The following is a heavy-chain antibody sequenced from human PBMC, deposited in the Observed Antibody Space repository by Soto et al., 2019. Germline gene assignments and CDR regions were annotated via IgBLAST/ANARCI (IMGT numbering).Heavy chain of an antibody. CDR3: AKIGHYDFWSGYDHVFDV. V-gene: IGHV3-23*01. CDR1: GFTFSTYG. D-gene: IGHD3-3*01. Sequence: GGSLRLSCAASGFTFSTYGMTWVRQAPGKGLEWVSGLSGSGTNTYYAESVKGRFTISRDNSENTLYLQTNSLRAEDTAVYYCAKIGHYDFWSGYDHVFDVWGQGTMVTVSS. J-gene: IGHJ3*01. CDR2: LSGSGTNT.